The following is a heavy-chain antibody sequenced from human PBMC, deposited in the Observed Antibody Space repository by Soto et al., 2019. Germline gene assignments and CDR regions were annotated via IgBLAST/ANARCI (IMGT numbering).Heavy chain of an antibody. J-gene: IGHJ4*02. V-gene: IGHV3-9*01. CDR1: GFTFDDYA. D-gene: IGHD2-15*01. CDR3: AKDAGRWTVAATKYFDY. CDR2: ISWNSGSI. Sequence: EVQLVESGGGLVQPGRSLRLSCAASGFTFDDYAMHWVRQAPGKGLEWVSGISWNSGSIGYADSVKGRFTISRDNAKNSLYLQMNSLRAEDTALYYCAKDAGRWTVAATKYFDYWGQGTLVTVSS.